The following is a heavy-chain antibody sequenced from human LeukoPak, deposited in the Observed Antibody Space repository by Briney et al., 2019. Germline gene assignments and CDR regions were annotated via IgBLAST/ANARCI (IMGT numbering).Heavy chain of an antibody. CDR3: ARLAPRRWLRYWYFDL. CDR1: GFSFSDYY. V-gene: IGHV3-11*01. Sequence: GGSLRLSCAASGFSFSDYYMSWIRQAPGKGLEWVSYISSSGSSIYYADSVKGRFTISRDNAKNSLHLQMNSLRAEDTAVYYCARLAPRRWLRYWYFDLWGRGTLVTVSS. CDR2: ISSSGSSI. D-gene: IGHD5-24*01. J-gene: IGHJ2*01.